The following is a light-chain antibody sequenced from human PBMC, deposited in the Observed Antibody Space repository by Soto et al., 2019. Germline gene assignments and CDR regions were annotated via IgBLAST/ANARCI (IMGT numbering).Light chain of an antibody. CDR2: SDN. CDR3: AAWDDSLDSRV. Sequence: QSVVTQPPSASGTPGQRVTISCSGSSSNIGGNTVNCYQQLPGTAPKLLMYSDNQRPSGVPDRFSGSNSGTSASLAISGLQSEDEAEYYCAAWDDSLDSRVFGGGTKLTVL. CDR1: SSNIGGNT. V-gene: IGLV1-44*01. J-gene: IGLJ3*02.